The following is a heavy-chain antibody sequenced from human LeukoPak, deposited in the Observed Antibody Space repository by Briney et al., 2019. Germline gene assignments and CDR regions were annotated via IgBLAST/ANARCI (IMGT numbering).Heavy chain of an antibody. CDR1: GGSISSYY. CDR3: ARGRWKAGMDTPYYFDY. D-gene: IGHD5-18*01. J-gene: IGHJ4*02. CDR2: IYTSGST. Sequence: SETLSLTCTVSGGSISSYYWSWIRQPAGKGLEWIGRIYTSGSTNYNPSLKSRVTMSVDTSKNQFSLKLSSVTAADTAVYYCARGRWKAGMDTPYYFDYWGQGTLVTVSS. V-gene: IGHV4-4*07.